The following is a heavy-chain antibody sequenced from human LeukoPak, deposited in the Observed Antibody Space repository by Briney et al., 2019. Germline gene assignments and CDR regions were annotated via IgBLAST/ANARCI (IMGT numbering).Heavy chain of an antibody. D-gene: IGHD3-22*01. J-gene: IGHJ4*02. CDR3: ARDRHYYDSSGYDFDY. CDR1: GGSISSYY. CDR2: IYYSGST. V-gene: IGHV4-59*01. Sequence: PSETLSLTCTVSGGSISSYYWSWIRQPPGKGLEWIGYIYYSGSTNYNPSLKSRVTISVDTSKNQFSLKLSSVTAADTAVYYCARDRHYYDSSGYDFDYWGQGTLVTV.